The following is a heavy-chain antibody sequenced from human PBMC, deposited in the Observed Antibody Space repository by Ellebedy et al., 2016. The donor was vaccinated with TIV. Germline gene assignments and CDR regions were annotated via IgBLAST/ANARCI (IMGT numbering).Heavy chain of an antibody. D-gene: IGHD2-15*01. CDR2: ISWDGGST. J-gene: IGHJ6*02. Sequence: GESLKISCAASGFTFDDYTMHWVRQAPGKGLEWVSLISWDGGSTYYADSVKGRFTISRDNSKNSLYLQMNSLRTEDTALYYCALGYLTYGMDVWGQGTTVTVSS. CDR1: GFTFDDYT. V-gene: IGHV3-43*01. CDR3: ALGYLTYGMDV.